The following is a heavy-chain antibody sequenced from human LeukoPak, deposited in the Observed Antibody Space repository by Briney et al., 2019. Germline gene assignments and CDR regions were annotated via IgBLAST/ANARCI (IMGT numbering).Heavy chain of an antibody. V-gene: IGHV4-39*01. CDR1: GGSISSSSYY. J-gene: IGHJ6*03. Sequence: KTSETLSLTCTVSGGSISSSSYYWGWIRQPPGKGLEWIGSIYYSGSTYYNPSLKSRVTISVDPSKNQFSLKLSSVTAADTAVYYCARGHRGVNTPNYYGSGSPRYYYYYMDVWSKGTTVTVSS. CDR2: IYYSGST. CDR3: ARGHRGVNTPNYYGSGSPRYYYYYMDV. D-gene: IGHD3-10*01.